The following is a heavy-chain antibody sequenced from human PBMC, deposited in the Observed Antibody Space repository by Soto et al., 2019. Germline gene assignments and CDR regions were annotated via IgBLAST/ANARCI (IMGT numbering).Heavy chain of an antibody. CDR2: ISYDGSNK. D-gene: IGHD6-13*01. CDR1: GFTFSSYG. CDR3: AKAPGYSSSWYMLYYYHYGMDV. Sequence: SLRLSCAASGFTFSSYGMHWVRQAPGKGLEWVAVISYDGSNKYYADSVKGRFTISRDNSKNTLYLQMNSLRAEDTAVYYCAKAPGYSSSWYMLYYYHYGMDVWCQGTTVTVSS. J-gene: IGHJ6*02. V-gene: IGHV3-30*18.